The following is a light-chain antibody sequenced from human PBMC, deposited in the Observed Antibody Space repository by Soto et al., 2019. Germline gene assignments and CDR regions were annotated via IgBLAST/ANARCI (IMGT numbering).Light chain of an antibody. CDR2: DAS. J-gene: IGKJ4*01. CDR3: QHYDNLPLT. V-gene: IGKV1-33*01. Sequence: DIQMTQSLSSLSASVGDRVTIACQASHNIYNYLNWYHQKPGKAPKLLIFDASNLERGVPSRFSGSGSRTHFSLSINNLQPEDVGTYFCQHYDNLPLTFGGGTKVEI. CDR1: HNIYNY.